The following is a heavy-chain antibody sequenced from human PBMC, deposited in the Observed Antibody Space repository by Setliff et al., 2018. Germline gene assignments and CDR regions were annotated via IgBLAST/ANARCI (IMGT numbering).Heavy chain of an antibody. Sequence: SETLSLTCTVSGFSISSGYIWGWIRQPPGKGLEWVGNIGHTGSINYNPSLKSRLTISRDTSKNQVSLKLNSVTATDTAVYYCARDLGHGGDSDYWGQGIPVTVSS. V-gene: IGHV4-38-2*02. CDR1: GFSISSGYI. J-gene: IGHJ4*02. CDR2: IGHTGSI. CDR3: ARDLGHGGDSDY. D-gene: IGHD2-21*02.